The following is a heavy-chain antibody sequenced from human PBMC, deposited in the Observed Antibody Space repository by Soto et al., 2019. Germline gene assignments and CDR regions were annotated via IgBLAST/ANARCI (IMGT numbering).Heavy chain of an antibody. Sequence: QVQLVQSGAEVKKPGASVKVSCKASGYTFTSYGISWVRQAPGQGLEWMGWISAYNGNTNYAQKLQGRVTMTTDTSTSRAYRERGSLGCEDRAVYYCARGGGNVWGSYRYWGQGTLVTVSS. J-gene: IGHJ4*02. CDR3: ARGGGNVWGSYRY. CDR1: GYTFTSYG. CDR2: ISAYNGNT. V-gene: IGHV1-18*01. D-gene: IGHD3-16*02.